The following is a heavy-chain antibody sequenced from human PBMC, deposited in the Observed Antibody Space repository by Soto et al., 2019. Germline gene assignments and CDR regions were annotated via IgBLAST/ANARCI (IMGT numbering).Heavy chain of an antibody. Sequence: PGESLKISCKGSGYSFTNYWIGWVRQMPGKGLGWMGIIYPGDSETRYSPSFPGQVTISADRSISTAYLQWSTLKASDTAAYYCARRHYEGQGFDYWGQGTLVTVSS. CDR3: ARRHYEGQGFDY. V-gene: IGHV5-51*01. D-gene: IGHD3-3*01. CDR1: GYSFTNYW. J-gene: IGHJ4*02. CDR2: IYPGDSET.